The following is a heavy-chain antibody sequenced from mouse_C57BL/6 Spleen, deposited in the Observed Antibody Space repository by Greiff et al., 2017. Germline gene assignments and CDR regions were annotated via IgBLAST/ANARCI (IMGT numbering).Heavy chain of an antibody. V-gene: IGHV2-2*01. D-gene: IGHD4-1*02. CDR3: ARLPTGTNPLYYYAMDY. CDR2: IWSGGST. J-gene: IGHJ4*01. Sequence: QVQLQQSGPGLVQPSQSLSITCTVSGFSLTSYGVHWVRQSPGKGLEWLGVIWSGGSTDYNAAFISRLSISKDNSKSQVFFKMNSLQADDTAIYYCARLPTGTNPLYYYAMDYWGQGTSVTVSS. CDR1: GFSLTSYG.